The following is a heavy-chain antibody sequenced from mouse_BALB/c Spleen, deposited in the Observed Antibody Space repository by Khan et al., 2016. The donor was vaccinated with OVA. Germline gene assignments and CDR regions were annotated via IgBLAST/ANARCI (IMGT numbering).Heavy chain of an antibody. Sequence: VQLQESGPGLVAPSQSLSITCPVSGFSLSRYNIHWVRQPPGKGLEWLGMIWGGGGTDYNSTLKSRLSLSKDNPKSQVFLKMTRPPTVDTAMYYCARAYYRYDGYYAMDYWGQGTSVTVSS. J-gene: IGHJ4*01. CDR1: GFSLSRYN. D-gene: IGHD2-14*01. CDR2: IWGGGGT. V-gene: IGHV2-6-4*01. CDR3: ARAYYRYDGYYAMDY.